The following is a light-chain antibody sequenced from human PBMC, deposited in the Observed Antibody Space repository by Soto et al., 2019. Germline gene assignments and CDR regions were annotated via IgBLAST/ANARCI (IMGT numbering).Light chain of an antibody. CDR1: QSISSY. CDR2: AAS. Sequence: DIQMTQSPSSLSASVGDRVTITCRASQSISSYLNWYQQKPGKAPKLLIYAASSLQSGVTSRFSGRGSGTDFTLTISSLQPEDFATYYCQPSYSTPLYTFGQGTKLEIK. J-gene: IGKJ2*01. CDR3: QPSYSTPLYT. V-gene: IGKV1-39*01.